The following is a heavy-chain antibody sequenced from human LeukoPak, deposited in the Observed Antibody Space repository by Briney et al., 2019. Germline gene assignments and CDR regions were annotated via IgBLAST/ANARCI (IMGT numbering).Heavy chain of an antibody. CDR3: ARRAIDAEYFQH. V-gene: IGHV5-51*01. J-gene: IGHJ1*01. Sequence: GESLQISCTGSGYSFTNYWIAWVRQMPGKGLEWMGIIYPGDSDTRYSPSFQGQVTISADKSINTAYLQWSSLKASDTAIYYCARRAIDAEYFQHWGQGTLVAVSS. CDR1: GYSFTNYW. CDR2: IYPGDSDT.